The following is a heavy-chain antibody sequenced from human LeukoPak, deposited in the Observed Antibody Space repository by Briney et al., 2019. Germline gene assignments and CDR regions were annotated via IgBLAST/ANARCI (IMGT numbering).Heavy chain of an antibody. Sequence: PSQTPSLTCAISGXSVSSNSAAWNWIRQSPSRGLEWLGSTYYRSKWYNDYALSVIGRISVNPDTPKNQFSLQLNSVTPEDTAVYYCARGGSYSFDYWGQGTLVTVSS. CDR1: GXSVSSNSAA. CDR3: ARGGSYSFDY. D-gene: IGHD1-26*01. CDR2: TYYRSKWYN. V-gene: IGHV6-1*01. J-gene: IGHJ4*02.